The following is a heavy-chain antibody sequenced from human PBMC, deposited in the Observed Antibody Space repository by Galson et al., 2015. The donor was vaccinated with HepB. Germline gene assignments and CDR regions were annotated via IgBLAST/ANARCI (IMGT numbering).Heavy chain of an antibody. CDR3: ARGPYCSSSSCYTVGAFDI. Sequence: SLRLSCAASGFTFSSYAMSWVRQAPGKGLEWVSAISGSGGSTYYADSVKGRFTISRDNSKNTLYLQMNSLRAEDTAVYFCARGPYCSSSSCYTVGAFDIWGQGTMVTVS. V-gene: IGHV3-23*01. CDR1: GFTFSSYA. J-gene: IGHJ3*02. CDR2: ISGSGGST. D-gene: IGHD2-2*02.